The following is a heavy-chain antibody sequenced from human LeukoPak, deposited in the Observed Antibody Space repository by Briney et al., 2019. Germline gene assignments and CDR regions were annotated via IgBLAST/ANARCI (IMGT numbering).Heavy chain of an antibody. Sequence: PSETLSLTCAVYGGSFSGYYWSWIRQPPGKGLEWIGEINHSGSTNYNPSPKSRVTISVDTSKNQFSLKLSSVTAADTAVYYCARYMVSYYYYMEVWAKGPRSPSP. J-gene: IGHJ6*03. D-gene: IGHD2-21*01. CDR2: INHSGST. CDR3: ARYMVSYYYYMEV. V-gene: IGHV4-34*01. CDR1: GGSFSGYY.